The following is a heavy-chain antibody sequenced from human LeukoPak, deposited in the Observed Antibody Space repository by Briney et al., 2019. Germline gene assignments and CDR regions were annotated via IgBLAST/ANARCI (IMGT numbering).Heavy chain of an antibody. Sequence: PGGSLRLSCAASGFTFSSYGMHWVRQAPGKGLEWVAVIWYDGSNKYYADSVKGRFTISRDNSKNTLYLQMNCLRAEDTAVYYCARDFLDYYYYGMDVWGQGTTVTVSS. CDR3: ARDFLDYYYYGMDV. J-gene: IGHJ6*02. CDR2: IWYDGSNK. V-gene: IGHV3-33*01. D-gene: IGHD2/OR15-2a*01. CDR1: GFTFSSYG.